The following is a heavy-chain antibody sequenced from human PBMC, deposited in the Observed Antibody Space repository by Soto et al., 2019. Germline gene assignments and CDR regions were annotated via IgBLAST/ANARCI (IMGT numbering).Heavy chain of an antibody. Sequence: GGSLRLSCAASGFTVSSIYMSWVRQAPGKGLEWVSVIYSGGNEYYPDSVKGRFTISRDNSKNTLYLQMNSLRAEDTAVYYCAREGLLWFGELLWDYYYGMDVWGQGTTVTVS. CDR2: IYSGGNE. V-gene: IGHV3-66*01. J-gene: IGHJ6*02. CDR1: GFTVSSIY. D-gene: IGHD3-10*01. CDR3: AREGLLWFGELLWDYYYGMDV.